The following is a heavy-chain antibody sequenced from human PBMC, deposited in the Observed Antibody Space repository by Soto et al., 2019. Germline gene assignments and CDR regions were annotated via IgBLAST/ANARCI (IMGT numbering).Heavy chain of an antibody. CDR3: AKFQRYFDRTGYLDA. J-gene: IGHJ5*02. V-gene: IGHV5-51*01. Sequence: GESLKISCNGSGFGFDITWLAWLRQVPGKGLEWVGIIYPGDSDTRYSPSLEGRVTLSVDKSITTAYLHWTSLKESDTGTYYCAKFQRYFDRTGYLDAWGQGTPVTVSS. CDR1: GFGFDITW. D-gene: IGHD3-9*01. CDR2: IYPGDSDT.